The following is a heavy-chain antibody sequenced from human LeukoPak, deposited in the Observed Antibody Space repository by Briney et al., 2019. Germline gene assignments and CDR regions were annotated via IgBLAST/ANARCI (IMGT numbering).Heavy chain of an antibody. J-gene: IGHJ5*02. CDR1: GYSISSGYY. V-gene: IGHV4-38-2*02. CDR2: IYHSGST. D-gene: IGHD2-15*01. CDR3: AREMGVVVVAATTLDWFDP. Sequence: SETLSLTCTVSGYSISSGYYWGWIRQPPGKGLEWIGSIYHSGSTYYNPSLKSRVTISVDTSKNQFSLKLSSVTAADTAVYYCAREMGVVVVAATTLDWFDPWGKGTLVTVSS.